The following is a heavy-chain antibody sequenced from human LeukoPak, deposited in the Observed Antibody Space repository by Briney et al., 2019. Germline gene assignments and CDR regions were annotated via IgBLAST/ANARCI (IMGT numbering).Heavy chain of an antibody. Sequence: GASVKVSCKASGFPFVGYYIHWVRQAPGQGLEWIGWMNPNSGGTNYAQKFQGRVSMTRDTSISTAYMEVTGLRYDDTAVYYCARDFMIRGVTTPDHWGQGTLVTVSS. CDR3: ARDFMIRGVTTPDH. J-gene: IGHJ4*02. D-gene: IGHD3-10*01. CDR2: MNPNSGGT. V-gene: IGHV1-2*02. CDR1: GFPFVGYY.